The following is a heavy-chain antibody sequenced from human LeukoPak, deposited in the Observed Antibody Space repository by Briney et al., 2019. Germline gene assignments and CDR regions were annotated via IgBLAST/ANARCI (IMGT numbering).Heavy chain of an antibody. V-gene: IGHV5-51*01. Sequence: GESLKISCKGSGHTFTSYWIGWVCQMPGKGLEWMGIIYPGDSDTRYSPSFQGQVTISADKSITTAYLQWSSLKASDTAMYYCARGDTAQYYFDYWGQGTLVTVSS. CDR3: ARGDTAQYYFDY. J-gene: IGHJ4*02. CDR1: GHTFTSYW. D-gene: IGHD5-18*01. CDR2: IYPGDSDT.